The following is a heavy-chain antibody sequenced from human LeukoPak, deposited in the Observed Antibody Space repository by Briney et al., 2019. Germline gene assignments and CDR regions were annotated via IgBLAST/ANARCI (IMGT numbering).Heavy chain of an antibody. D-gene: IGHD5-18*01. CDR2: ILYDGSNK. CDR3: AKEGEYSYGRPLDY. V-gene: IGHV3-30*18. CDR1: GFTFSSYG. Sequence: GGSLRLSCAASGFTFSSYGMHWVRQAPGKGLEWVAFILYDGSNKYYVDSVKGRFTISRDNSKNTLYLQMNSLRAEDTAVYYCAKEGEYSYGRPLDYWGQGTLVTVSS. J-gene: IGHJ4*02.